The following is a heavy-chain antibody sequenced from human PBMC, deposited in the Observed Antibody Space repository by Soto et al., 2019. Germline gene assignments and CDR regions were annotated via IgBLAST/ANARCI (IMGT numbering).Heavy chain of an antibody. CDR1: GFTFSSYS. V-gene: IGHV3-21*01. D-gene: IGHD3-3*01. J-gene: IGHJ4*02. CDR3: ARVERYYDFWSGQVFDY. Sequence: PGGSLRLSCAASGFTFSSYSMNWVRQAPGKGLEWVSSISSSSSYIYYADSVKGRFTISRDNAKNSLYLQMNSLRAEDTAVYYCARVERYYDFWSGQVFDYWGQGTLVTVSS. CDR2: ISSSSSYI.